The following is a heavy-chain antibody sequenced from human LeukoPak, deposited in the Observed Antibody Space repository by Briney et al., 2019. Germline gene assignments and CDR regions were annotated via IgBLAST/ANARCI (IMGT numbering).Heavy chain of an antibody. CDR2: IYYSGST. CDR1: GASFSSSTYY. V-gene: IGHV4-39*01. CDR3: ARHAGGISATGTRPFDY. J-gene: IGHJ4*02. Sequence: SETLSLTCTVSGASFSSSTYYWGWIRRPPGKGLEWIGSIYYSGSTYYNPSLKSRVTMSVDTSKNQFSLKLSSVTAADTAVYYCARHAGGISATGTRPFDYWGQGILVTVSS. D-gene: IGHD6-13*01.